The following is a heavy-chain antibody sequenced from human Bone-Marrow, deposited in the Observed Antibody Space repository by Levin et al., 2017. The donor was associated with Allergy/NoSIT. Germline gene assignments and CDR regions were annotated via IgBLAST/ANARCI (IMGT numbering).Heavy chain of an antibody. CDR1: GFTFSSYA. Sequence: GESLKISCAASGFTFSSYAMSWVRQAPGKGLEWVSSISGSGGSTYYADSVKGRFTISRDNAKNSLYLQMNSLRAEDTAVYYCAKGGKSSWYPYNWFDPWGQGPLVTVSS. D-gene: IGHD6-13*01. CDR2: ISGSGGST. J-gene: IGHJ5*02. V-gene: IGHV3-23*01. CDR3: AKGGKSSWYPYNWFDP.